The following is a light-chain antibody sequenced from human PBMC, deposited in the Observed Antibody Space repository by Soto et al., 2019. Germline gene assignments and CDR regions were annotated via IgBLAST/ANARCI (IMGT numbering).Light chain of an antibody. CDR1: NSDVGGYNY. V-gene: IGLV2-14*01. CDR2: EVN. CDR3: SSYRSSSTEV. Sequence: QSVLTQPDSVSGSPGQSITISCTGTNSDVGGYNYVSWHQQHPGRAPKLIIYEVNNRPSGVSNRFSGSKSGNTASLTISGLHPEDEADYYCSSYRSSSTEVFGTGTKLTVL. J-gene: IGLJ1*01.